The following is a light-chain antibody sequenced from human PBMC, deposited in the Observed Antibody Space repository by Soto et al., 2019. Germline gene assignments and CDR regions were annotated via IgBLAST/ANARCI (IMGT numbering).Light chain of an antibody. CDR2: EVN. CDR3: SSFTSSSTYV. V-gene: IGLV2-14*01. CDR1: SSDVGDYNY. J-gene: IGLJ1*01. Sequence: QSVLTQPASVSGSPGQSITISCTGTSSDVGDYNYVSWYQQHPGKAPKLMIYEVNNRPSGVSNRFSGSKSGNTASLTISGLQAEDEADYYCSSFTSSSTYVFGTGTKVTVL.